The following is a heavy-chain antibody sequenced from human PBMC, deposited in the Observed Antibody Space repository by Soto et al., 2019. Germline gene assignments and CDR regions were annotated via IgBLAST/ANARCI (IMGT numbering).Heavy chain of an antibody. V-gene: IGHV1-3*01. Sequence: ASVKVSCKASGYTFTSYAMHWVRQAPGQRLEWMGWINAGNGNTKYSQKFQGRVTITRDTSASIAYMELSSLRSEDTAVYYCARGIEYSSSAFDYWGQGTLVTVSS. J-gene: IGHJ4*02. CDR2: INAGNGNT. CDR3: ARGIEYSSSAFDY. CDR1: GYTFTSYA. D-gene: IGHD6-6*01.